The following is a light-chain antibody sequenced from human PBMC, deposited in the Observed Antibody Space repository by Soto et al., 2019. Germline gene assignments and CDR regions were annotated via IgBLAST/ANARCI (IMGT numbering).Light chain of an antibody. V-gene: IGKV2-28*01. CDR3: MQALQTPPT. Sequence: DIVMTQSPLSLPVTPGEPASISCRSSQTLLLSNGNNYLEWYVQKAGQSPQVLIYLGSNRASGVXDXXSGSGSGTDFTLKISRVEAEDVGVYYCMQALQTPPTFGQGTKVEIK. CDR2: LGS. J-gene: IGKJ1*01. CDR1: QTLLLSNGNNY.